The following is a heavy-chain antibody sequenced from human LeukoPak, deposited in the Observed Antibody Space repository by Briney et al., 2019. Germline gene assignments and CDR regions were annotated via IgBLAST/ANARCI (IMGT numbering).Heavy chain of an antibody. V-gene: IGHV3-20*04. CDR2: TNWDGAST. CDR3: GRVYCSTTSCYDYYDYYMDV. D-gene: IGHD2-2*01. J-gene: IGHJ6*03. Sequence: GGFLRLSCAASGFTFSSYAMSWVRQAPGKGLEWVSGTNWDGASTGYADSVKGRFTISRDNVKNFLYLQMNSLRVEDTALYFCGRVYCSTTSCYDYYDYYMDVWGKGTTVTVSS. CDR1: GFTFSSYA.